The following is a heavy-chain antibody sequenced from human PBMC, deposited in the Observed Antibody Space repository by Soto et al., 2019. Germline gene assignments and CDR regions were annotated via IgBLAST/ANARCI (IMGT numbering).Heavy chain of an antibody. J-gene: IGHJ3*02. CDR2: IYHSGST. D-gene: IGHD3-10*01. CDR1: GGSMSSGDW. CDR3: ARVVFYYGSGSYYLGGFDI. Sequence: PETWSVTCAVSGGSMSSGDWWSWVRQPPGKGLEWIGEIYHSGSTNYNPSLKSRVTISVDKSKNQFSLKLSSVTAADTAVYYCARVVFYYGSGSYYLGGFDIWGQGTMVT. V-gene: IGHV4-4*03.